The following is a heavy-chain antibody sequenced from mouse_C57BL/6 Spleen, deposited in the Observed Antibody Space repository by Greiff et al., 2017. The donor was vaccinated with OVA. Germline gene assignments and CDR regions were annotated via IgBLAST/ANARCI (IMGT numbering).Heavy chain of an antibody. D-gene: IGHD2-1*01. CDR3: ARDGDYGNFLAY. CDR1: GFTFSSYA. V-gene: IGHV5-4*01. J-gene: IGHJ3*01. Sequence: VQLQQSGGGLVKPGGSLKLSCAASGFTFSSYAMSWVRQTPEKRLEWVATISDGGSYTYYPDNVKGRFTISRDNAKNNLYLQMSHLKSEDTAMYYCARDGDYGNFLAYWGQGTLVTVSA. CDR2: ISDGGSYT.